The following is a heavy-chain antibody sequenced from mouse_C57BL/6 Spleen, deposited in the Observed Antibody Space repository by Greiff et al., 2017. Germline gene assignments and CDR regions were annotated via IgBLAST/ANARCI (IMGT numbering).Heavy chain of an antibody. J-gene: IGHJ1*03. V-gene: IGHV1-59*01. Sequence: QVQLQQSGAELVRPGTSVKLSCKASGYTFTSYWMHWVKQRPGQGLEWIGVIDPSDSYTNYNQKFKGKATLTVDTSSSTAYMQLSSLTSEDSAVYYCAREGNFDVWGTGTTVTVSS. CDR3: AREGNFDV. CDR1: GYTFTSYW. CDR2: IDPSDSYT.